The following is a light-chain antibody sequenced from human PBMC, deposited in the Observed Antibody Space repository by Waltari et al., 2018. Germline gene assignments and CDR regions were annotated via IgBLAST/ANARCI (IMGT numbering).Light chain of an antibody. CDR2: EAS. CDR1: QDITNN. CDR3: QHFENLPLT. J-gene: IGKJ4*01. V-gene: IGKV1-33*01. Sequence: DIQMTQSPSSLSASVGDRVTSSCQASQDITNNLNWYQQKPGQAPKLLIYEASTLHTGVPSRFRGRGYGTDFTLIISRLQPEDVATYYCQHFENLPLTFGGGTKVEIK.